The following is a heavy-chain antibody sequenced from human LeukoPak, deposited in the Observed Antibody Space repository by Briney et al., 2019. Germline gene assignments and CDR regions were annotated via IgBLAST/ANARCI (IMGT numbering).Heavy chain of an antibody. J-gene: IGHJ4*02. V-gene: IGHV3-30*18. CDR2: ISSDGSSK. Sequence: GGSLRLSCAASGFMFSAYGMYWVRQAPGKGLEWVAVISSDGSSKNHADSVKGRFSMSRDNSKNTLYLQMNSLRIEDTAGYYCAKDGDCGGGGCFPNNFNYWGQGTLVTVSS. D-gene: IGHD2-15*01. CDR1: GFMFSAYG. CDR3: AKDGDCGGGGCFPNNFNY.